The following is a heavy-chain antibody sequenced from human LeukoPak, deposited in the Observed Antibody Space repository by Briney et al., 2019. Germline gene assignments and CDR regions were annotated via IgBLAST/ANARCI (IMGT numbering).Heavy chain of an antibody. CDR2: IRYDGSNK. J-gene: IGHJ4*02. CDR3: AKNLGVAGDY. D-gene: IGHD6-19*01. CDR1: RFTFSSYG. V-gene: IGHV3-30*02. Sequence: GGSLRLSCAASRFTFSSYGMHWVRQAPGKGLEWVAFIRYDGSNKYYADSVKGRFTISRDNSKNTLYLQMNSLRAEDTAVYYCAKNLGVAGDYWGQGTLVTVSS.